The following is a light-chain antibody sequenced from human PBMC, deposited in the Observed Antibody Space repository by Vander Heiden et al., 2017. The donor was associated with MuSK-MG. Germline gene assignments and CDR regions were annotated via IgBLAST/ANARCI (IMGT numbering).Light chain of an antibody. CDR2: DAS. V-gene: IGKV3-15*01. CDR3: QQYNQWPPVT. Sequence: EIVMTQSPATLSVSPGERATLSCRASQSVTSNLAWYQQKPGQAPRLLIYDASTRATGVPARFSGSGFGTEFTLTISSLQAEDFAVYHCQQYNQWPPVTFGQGTRLEIK. CDR1: QSVTSN. J-gene: IGKJ5*01.